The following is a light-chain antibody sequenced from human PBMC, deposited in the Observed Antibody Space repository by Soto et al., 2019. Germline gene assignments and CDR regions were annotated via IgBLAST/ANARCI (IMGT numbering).Light chain of an antibody. CDR2: KAS. CDR3: QQYNSYWT. Sequence: DIQMTQSPSTLSASVGDGVTITCRASQSISSWLAWYQQKPGKAPKLLIYKASSLESGVPSRFSGSGSGTEFTLTISSLQTDYFATYYCQQYNSYWTFGQGTKVEIK. V-gene: IGKV1-5*03. CDR1: QSISSW. J-gene: IGKJ1*01.